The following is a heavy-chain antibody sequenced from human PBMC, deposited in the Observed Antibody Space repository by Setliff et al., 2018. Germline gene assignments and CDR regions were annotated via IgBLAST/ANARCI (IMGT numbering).Heavy chain of an antibody. CDR3: ARASYYYDSSGYYGAGAFDI. J-gene: IGHJ3*02. CDR1: GGSISSYY. D-gene: IGHD3-22*01. Sequence: ASETLSLTCTVSGGSISSYYWSWIRQPPGKGLEWIGYIYYSGSTNYNPSLKSRVTISVDTSKNQSSLKLSSVTAADTAVYYCARASYYYDSSGYYGAGAFDIWGQGTMVTVSS. V-gene: IGHV4-59*01. CDR2: IYYSGST.